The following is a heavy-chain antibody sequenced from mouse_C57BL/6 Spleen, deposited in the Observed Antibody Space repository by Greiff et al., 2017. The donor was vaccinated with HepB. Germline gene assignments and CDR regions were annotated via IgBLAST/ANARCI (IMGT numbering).Heavy chain of an antibody. Sequence: VQLQQSGAELVRPGSSVKLSCKASGYTFTSYWMHWVKQRPIQGLEWIGNIDPSDSETHYNQKFKDKATLTVDKSSSTAYMQLSSLTSEDSAVYYCAREGYSSGYPFDYWGQGTTLTVSS. J-gene: IGHJ2*01. CDR2: IDPSDSET. V-gene: IGHV1-52*01. CDR3: AREGYSSGYPFDY. D-gene: IGHD3-2*02. CDR1: GYTFTSYW.